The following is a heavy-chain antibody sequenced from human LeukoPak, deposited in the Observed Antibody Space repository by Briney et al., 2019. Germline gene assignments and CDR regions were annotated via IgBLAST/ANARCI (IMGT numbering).Heavy chain of an antibody. V-gene: IGHV4-4*07. CDR1: GGSINNYY. J-gene: IGHJ4*02. CDR3: ARENSGSYREFDY. D-gene: IGHD1-26*01. Sequence: NPSETLSLTCTVSGGSINNYYWSWIRQPAGKGLEWIGRIYTRGSTNYNPSLKSRVTMSVDTSKNQFSLKLSSVTAADTAVFYCARENSGSYREFDYWGQGTLVTVSS. CDR2: IYTRGST.